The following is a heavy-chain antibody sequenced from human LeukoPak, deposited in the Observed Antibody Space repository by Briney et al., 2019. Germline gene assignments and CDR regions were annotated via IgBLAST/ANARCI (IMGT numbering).Heavy chain of an antibody. CDR1: GFNFRSYG. CDR3: ARDGWLGGSYSVDY. V-gene: IGHV3-33*01. Sequence: GGSLRLSCAASGFNFRSYGMHWVRQAPGKGLEWVAVVWYGGSNQYYADSVKGRFTISRDNSKNTVDLQMNSLRAEDTAVYYCARDGWLGGSYSVDYWGQGTLVTVSS. D-gene: IGHD1-26*01. J-gene: IGHJ4*02. CDR2: VWYGGSNQ.